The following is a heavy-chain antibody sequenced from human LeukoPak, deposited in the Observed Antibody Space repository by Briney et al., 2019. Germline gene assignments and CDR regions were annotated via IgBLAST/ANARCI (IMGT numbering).Heavy chain of an antibody. CDR3: ARGLGVPTEYYYYYGMDV. V-gene: IGHV4-30-4*01. J-gene: IGHJ6*02. CDR2: IYYSGST. D-gene: IGHD3-16*01. Sequence: SETLSLTCTVSGGSISSGDYYWSWVRQPPGKGLEWIGHIYYSGSTYYNPSLKSRVTISVDTSKNQFSLKLSSVTAADTAVYYCARGLGVPTEYYYYYGMDVWDQGTTVTVSS. CDR1: GGSISSGDYY.